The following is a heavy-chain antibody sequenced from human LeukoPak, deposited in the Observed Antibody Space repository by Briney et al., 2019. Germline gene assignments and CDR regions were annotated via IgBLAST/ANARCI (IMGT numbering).Heavy chain of an antibody. V-gene: IGHV4-59*08. Sequence: SETLSLTCTVSGGSISSYYGSWIRQPPGKGLEWTGYIYYSGSTNYNPSLKSRVTISVDTSKNQFSLKLSSVTAADTAVYYCARHYAAAGTRGYFDYWGQGTLVTVSS. CDR2: IYYSGST. CDR3: ARHYAAAGTRGYFDY. CDR1: GGSISSYY. D-gene: IGHD6-13*01. J-gene: IGHJ4*02.